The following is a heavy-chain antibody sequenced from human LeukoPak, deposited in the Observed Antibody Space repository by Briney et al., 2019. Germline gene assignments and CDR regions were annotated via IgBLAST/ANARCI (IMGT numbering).Heavy chain of an antibody. CDR2: ISYDGSNE. CDR3: AKDGGRLRYFDWLIDY. CDR1: GFTFRSYA. V-gene: IGHV3-30*14. Sequence: GRSMRLSCAGSGFTFRSYAMHWVRQAPGKGLEWVAVISYDGSNEYYADSVKGRFTISRDNSKNTLYLQMNSLRAEDTAVYYCAKDGGRLRYFDWLIDYWGQGTLVTVSS. J-gene: IGHJ4*02. D-gene: IGHD3-9*01.